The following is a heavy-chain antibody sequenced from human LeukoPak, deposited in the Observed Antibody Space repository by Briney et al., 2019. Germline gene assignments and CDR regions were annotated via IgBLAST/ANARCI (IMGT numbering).Heavy chain of an antibody. CDR1: GLAVSTDY. D-gene: IGHD3-10*01. V-gene: IGHV3-53*05. CDR2: IFPSHST. J-gene: IGHJ4*02. Sequence: GGSLRPSCAASGLAVSTDYMSWVRQAPGQGLEWVSVIFPSHSTYYADSVKGRFTISRDNSKNAVYLQMNSLRPEDTAVYYCATKAGSGGGYFDYWGQGTLVTVSS. CDR3: ATKAGSGGGYFDY.